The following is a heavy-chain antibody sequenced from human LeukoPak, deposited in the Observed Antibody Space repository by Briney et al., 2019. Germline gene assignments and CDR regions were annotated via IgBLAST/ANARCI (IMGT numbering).Heavy chain of an antibody. V-gene: IGHV1-24*01. CDR1: GYTLTELS. Sequence: ASVKVSCKVSGYTLTELSMHGVRQAPGKGLEWMGGFYPEDGETVYAQKFQGRVTMTEDTSTDTAYMELSSLRSEDTAVYYCATTDSMIVVVTLDYWGQGTLVTVSS. J-gene: IGHJ4*02. CDR3: ATTDSMIVVVTLDY. D-gene: IGHD3-22*01. CDR2: FYPEDGET.